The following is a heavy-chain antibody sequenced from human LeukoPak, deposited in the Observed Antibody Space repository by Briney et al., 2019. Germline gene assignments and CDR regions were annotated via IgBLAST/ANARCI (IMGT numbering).Heavy chain of an antibody. J-gene: IGHJ3*02. CDR2: IYYSGST. Sequence: KPSETLSLTCTVSGGSISSYYRSWIRQPPGKGLEWIGYIYYSGSTNYNPSLKSRVTISVDTSKNQFSLKLSSVTAADTAVYYCARYCSSTSCPRISDAFDIWGQGTMVTVSS. CDR1: GGSISSYY. D-gene: IGHD2-2*01. V-gene: IGHV4-59*08. CDR3: ARYCSSTSCPRISDAFDI.